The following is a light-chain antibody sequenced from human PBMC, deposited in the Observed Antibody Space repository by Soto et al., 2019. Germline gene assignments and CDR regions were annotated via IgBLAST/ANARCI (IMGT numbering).Light chain of an antibody. CDR2: EVT. Sequence: QSALTQPASVSGSPGQSITISCTGTRSDVGKYDLVSWYQQHPGKAPKVIIYEVTKRLSGVSNRFSGSKSGNTASLTISGLQTEDEADYYCCSYAGDNFSMLFGGGTKLTVL. CDR1: RSDVGKYDL. CDR3: CSYAGDNFSML. J-gene: IGLJ2*01. V-gene: IGLV2-23*02.